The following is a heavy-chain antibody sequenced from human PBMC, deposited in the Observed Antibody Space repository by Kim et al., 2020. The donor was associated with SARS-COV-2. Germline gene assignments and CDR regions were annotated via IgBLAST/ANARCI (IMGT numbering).Heavy chain of an antibody. CDR3: ARGLGSPRGAYPSNPSGYSGYVGVVGWFDP. Sequence: SVKVSCKASGGTFSSYAISWVRQAPGQGLVWMGGIIPIFGTANYAQKFQGRVTITADESTSTAYMELSSLRSEDTAVYYCARGLGSPRGAYPSNPSGYSGYVGVVGWFDPWGQGTLVTVSS. J-gene: IGHJ5*02. V-gene: IGHV1-69*13. D-gene: IGHD5-12*01. CDR2: IIPIFGTA. CDR1: GGTFSSYA.